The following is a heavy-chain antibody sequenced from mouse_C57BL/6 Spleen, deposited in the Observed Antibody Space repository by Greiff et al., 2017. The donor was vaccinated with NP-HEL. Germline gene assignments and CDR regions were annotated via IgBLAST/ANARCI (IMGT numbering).Heavy chain of an antibody. Sequence: VQLQQPGAELVKPGASVKLSCKASGYTFTSYWMQWVKQRPGQGLEWIGEIDPSDSYTNYNQKFKGKATLTVDTSSSTAYMQLSSLTSEDSAVYYCARNGNYVWFAYWGQGTLVTVSA. J-gene: IGHJ3*01. D-gene: IGHD2-1*01. CDR2: IDPSDSYT. CDR1: GYTFTSYW. CDR3: ARNGNYVWFAY. V-gene: IGHV1-50*01.